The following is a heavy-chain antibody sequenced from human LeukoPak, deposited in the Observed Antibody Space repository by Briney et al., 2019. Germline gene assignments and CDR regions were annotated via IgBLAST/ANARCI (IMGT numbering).Heavy chain of an antibody. J-gene: IGHJ6*02. CDR1: GGSISSSSYY. CDR2: IYYSGST. D-gene: IGHD3-22*01. V-gene: IGHV4-39*01. Sequence: SETLSLTCTLSGGSISSSSYYWGWIRQPPGKGLEWIGSIYYSGSTCYNPSLKSRVTISVDTSKNQFSLKLSSVTAADTAVYYCASEGYYDSSGYYYYYGMDVWGQGTTVTVS. CDR3: ASEGYYDSSGYYYYYGMDV.